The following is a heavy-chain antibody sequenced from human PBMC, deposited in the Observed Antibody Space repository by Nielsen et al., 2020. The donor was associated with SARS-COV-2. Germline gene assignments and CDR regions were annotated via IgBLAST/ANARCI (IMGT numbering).Heavy chain of an antibody. J-gene: IGHJ4*02. CDR3: AKDIGDTEYYFDY. V-gene: IGHV3-9*01. D-gene: IGHD5-18*01. Sequence: SLKISCEVFGFKFDDYAMHWLRQAPGKGLEWVSGISWSGANTAYADSVKGRLTISRDNVKNSLYLEMNSLRVEDTALYYCAKDIGDTEYYFDYWGQGTLVTVSS. CDR1: GFKFDDYA. CDR2: ISWSGANT.